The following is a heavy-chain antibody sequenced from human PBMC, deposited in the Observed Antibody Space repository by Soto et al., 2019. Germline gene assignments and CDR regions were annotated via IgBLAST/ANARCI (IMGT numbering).Heavy chain of an antibody. CDR3: VRDSGAKLSSS. CDR2: IIPIFGTA. V-gene: IGHV1-69*01. Sequence: SSGTGCCTASGGTFSIYAISCVRQAPGQGLEWMGGIIPIFGTANYAQKFQGRVTITADESTSTAYMELSSLKSQDTAVYYCVRDSGAKLSSSWGQGTLVTVSS. J-gene: IGHJ4*02. D-gene: IGHD6-13*01. CDR1: GGTFSIYA.